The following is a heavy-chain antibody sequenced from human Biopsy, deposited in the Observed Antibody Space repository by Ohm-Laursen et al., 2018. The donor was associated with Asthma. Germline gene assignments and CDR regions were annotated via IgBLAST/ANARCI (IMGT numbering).Heavy chain of an antibody. CDR2: ISYGGKT. D-gene: IGHD3-3*01. CDR3: ARRITIFGVVQKDHGMDA. V-gene: IGHV4-59*08. CDR1: GFAVSRDH. Sequence: LRLSCTASGFAVSRDHMFWVRQAPGKGLEWIGYISYGGKTSYNPSLKNRVTILRDTSKNQFSLRLTSVTAADTAVYFCARRITIFGVVQKDHGMDAWGQGTTVIVSS. J-gene: IGHJ6*02.